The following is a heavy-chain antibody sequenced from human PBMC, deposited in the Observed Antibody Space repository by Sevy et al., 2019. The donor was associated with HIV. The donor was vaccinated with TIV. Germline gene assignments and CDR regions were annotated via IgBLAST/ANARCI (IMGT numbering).Heavy chain of an antibody. Sequence: GGSLRLSCEVSGFTFGYFAMSWVRQAPGKGLEWVSGISPNGATSHYAASVRGRFTISRDNSKNRMYLQMSSLRAEDTAQYYCAKDTSGWYDALDQWGQEPWSPSPQ. V-gene: IGHV3-23*01. J-gene: IGHJ4*02. CDR2: ISPNGATS. CDR1: GFTFGYFA. CDR3: AKDTSGWYDALDQ. D-gene: IGHD6-19*01.